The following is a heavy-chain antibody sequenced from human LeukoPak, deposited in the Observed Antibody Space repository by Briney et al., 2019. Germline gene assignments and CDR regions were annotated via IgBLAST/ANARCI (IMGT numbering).Heavy chain of an antibody. CDR2: LSSSGGAT. J-gene: IGHJ4*02. D-gene: IGHD6-13*01. CDR3: ARSSNCVDY. V-gene: IGHV3-23*01. Sequence: GGSLRLSCVASGFTFSNYAMSWVRQAPGKGLEWVSILSSSGGATYYADSVKGRFTISRDNAKNTLYLQMNSLRAEDTAVYYCARSSNCVDYWGQGTLVTVSS. CDR1: GFTFSNYA.